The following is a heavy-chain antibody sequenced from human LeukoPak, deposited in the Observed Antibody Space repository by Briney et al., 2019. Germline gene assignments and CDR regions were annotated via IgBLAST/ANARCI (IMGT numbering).Heavy chain of an antibody. Sequence: SVKVSCKASGGTFSSYAISWVRQAPGQGLEWMGGIIPIFGTANYAQKFQGRVTITADESTSTAYMELSSLRSEDTAVYYCARAIAVAGVYYYYYMDVWGKGTTVTISS. J-gene: IGHJ6*03. D-gene: IGHD6-19*01. CDR3: ARAIAVAGVYYYYYMDV. CDR1: GGTFSSYA. V-gene: IGHV1-69*13. CDR2: IIPIFGTA.